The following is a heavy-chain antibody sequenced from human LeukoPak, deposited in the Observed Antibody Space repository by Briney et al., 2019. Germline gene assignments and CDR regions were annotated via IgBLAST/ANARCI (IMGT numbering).Heavy chain of an antibody. CDR1: GFTFSSYE. CDR2: ISSSGTTI. D-gene: IGHD3-10*01. J-gene: IGHJ4*02. CDR3: ARSRVLRGVDFDY. Sequence: GGSLRLSCAASGFTFSSYEMNWVRQAPGKGLEWISYISSSGTTIYYADSVKGRFTISRDNAKNSLYLQMNSLRGEDTSLYYCARSRVLRGVDFDYWGQGTRVTVSS. V-gene: IGHV3-48*03.